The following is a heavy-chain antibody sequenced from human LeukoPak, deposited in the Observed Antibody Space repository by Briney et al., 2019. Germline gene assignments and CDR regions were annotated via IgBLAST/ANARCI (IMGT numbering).Heavy chain of an antibody. V-gene: IGHV3-21*01. D-gene: IGHD3-10*01. Sequence: GESLRLSCAASGFTFTTYWMSWVRQAPGKGLEWVSSISSSSSYIYYADPVKGRFTISRDNAKNSLYLQMNSLRAEDTAVYYCARDDGSGSYYILSPFDYWGQGTLVTVSS. CDR2: ISSSSSYI. J-gene: IGHJ4*02. CDR1: GFTFTTYW. CDR3: ARDDGSGSYYILSPFDY.